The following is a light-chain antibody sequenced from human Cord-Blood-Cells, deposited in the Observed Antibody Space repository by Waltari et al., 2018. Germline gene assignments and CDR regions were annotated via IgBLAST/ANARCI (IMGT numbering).Light chain of an antibody. CDR2: DVS. V-gene: IGLV2-14*01. CDR1: SSDVGGYNY. J-gene: IGLJ2*01. Sequence: QSALTHPASVSGSPGQSITISCTGTSSDVGGYNYVSWNQQHPGKAPKLMIYDVSSRPSGFSNRVSGSKSGNTASLTIAGRQAEYEADYYCSSYTSSSTLVVFGGGTNLTVL. CDR3: SSYTSSSTLVV.